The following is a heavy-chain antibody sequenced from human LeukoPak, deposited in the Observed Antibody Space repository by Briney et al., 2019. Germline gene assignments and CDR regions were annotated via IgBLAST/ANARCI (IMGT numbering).Heavy chain of an antibody. CDR2: INPSGGST. D-gene: IGHD6-13*01. CDR3: ARDGTAAGVGY. V-gene: IGHV1-46*01. J-gene: IGHJ4*02. CDR1: GYTFTSFY. Sequence: GASVKVSCKASGYTFTSFYMYWVRQAPGQGLEWMGIINPSGGSTTYTQKFQDRVTMTRDMSTSTVYMELSSLRSEDTAVYYCARDGTAAGVGYWGQGALVTVSS.